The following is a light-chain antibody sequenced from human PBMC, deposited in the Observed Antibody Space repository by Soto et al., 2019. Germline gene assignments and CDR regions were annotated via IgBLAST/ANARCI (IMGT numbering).Light chain of an antibody. CDR2: GAS. Sequence: EIVLTQTPGTLALSPGERATLSCRASQSVNNNYLTWYQQKRRQAPRVLIHGASSRATGIPDRFSGSGSGTKFSLTISMPIHEHLAEYYAHQYGSSSTTFGPGPRVVIK. CDR1: QSVNNNY. V-gene: IGKV3-20*01. CDR3: HQYGSSSTT. J-gene: IGKJ3*01.